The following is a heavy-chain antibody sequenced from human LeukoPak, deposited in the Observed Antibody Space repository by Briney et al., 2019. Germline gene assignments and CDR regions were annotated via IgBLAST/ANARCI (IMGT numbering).Heavy chain of an antibody. CDR1: GFTFSSYG. CDR2: IRYDGSNK. Sequence: GGSLRLSCAASGFTFSSYGMHWVRQAPGKGLEWVAFIRYDGSNKYYADSVKGRFTISRDNSKNTLYLQMNSLRAEDTAVYYCAKGYQLPDYWGQGTLVTASS. CDR3: AKGYQLPDY. J-gene: IGHJ4*02. V-gene: IGHV3-30*02. D-gene: IGHD2-2*01.